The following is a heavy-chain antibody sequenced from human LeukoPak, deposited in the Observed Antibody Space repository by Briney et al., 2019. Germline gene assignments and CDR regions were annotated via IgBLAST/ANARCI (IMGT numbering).Heavy chain of an antibody. Sequence: GESLKISCKGSGYSFTSYWIGWVRQMPGKGLEWMGIIYPGDSDIRYSPSFQGQVTISVDKSISTAYLQWSSLKASDTAMYYCARPGQAANYYDSSGYCYWGQGTLVTVSS. V-gene: IGHV5-51*01. CDR1: GYSFTSYW. CDR2: IYPGDSDI. CDR3: ARPGQAANYYDSSGYCY. D-gene: IGHD3-22*01. J-gene: IGHJ4*02.